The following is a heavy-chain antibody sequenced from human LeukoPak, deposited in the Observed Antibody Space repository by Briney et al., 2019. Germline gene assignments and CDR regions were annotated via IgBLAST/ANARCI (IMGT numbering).Heavy chain of an antibody. J-gene: IGHJ4*02. V-gene: IGHV3-74*01. D-gene: IGHD3-3*01. CDR1: GFTFSSYW. Sequence: PGGSLRLSCAAYGFTFSSYWMHWVRQAPGKGLVWVSRINSDGSSTSYADSVKGRFTISRDNAKNTLYLQMNSLRAEDTAVYYCARTYYDFWSGYLFDYWGQGTLVTVSS. CDR3: ARTYYDFWSGYLFDY. CDR2: INSDGSST.